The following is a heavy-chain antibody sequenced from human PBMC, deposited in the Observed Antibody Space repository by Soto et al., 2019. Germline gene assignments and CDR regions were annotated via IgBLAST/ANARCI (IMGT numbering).Heavy chain of an antibody. D-gene: IGHD7-27*01. V-gene: IGHV4-59*01. Sequence: SETLSLTCTVSGGSISSYYWSWIRQPPGKGLEWIGYIYYSGSTNYNPSLKSRVTISVDTSKNQFSLKLSSVTAADTSVYYCARVGTGDMTAGAFDIWGQVTMVTVSS. J-gene: IGHJ3*02. CDR3: ARVGTGDMTAGAFDI. CDR2: IYYSGST. CDR1: GGSISSYY.